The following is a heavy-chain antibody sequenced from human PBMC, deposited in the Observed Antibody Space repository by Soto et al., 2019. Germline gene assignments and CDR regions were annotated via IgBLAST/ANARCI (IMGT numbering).Heavy chain of an antibody. D-gene: IGHD6-19*01. CDR3: ASRAVAAPYDRYYFDY. Sequence: PSETLSLTCTVSGGSISIYYWSWIRQPPGKGLEWIGYIYYSGSTNYNPSLKSRVTISVDTSKNQFSLKLSSVTAADTAVYYCASRAVAAPYDRYYFDYWGQGTLVTVSS. CDR2: IYYSGST. J-gene: IGHJ4*02. V-gene: IGHV4-59*08. CDR1: GGSISIYY.